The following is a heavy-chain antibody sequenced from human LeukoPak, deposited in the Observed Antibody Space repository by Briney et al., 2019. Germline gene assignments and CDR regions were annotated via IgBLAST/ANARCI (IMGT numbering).Heavy chain of an antibody. CDR2: IHHSETT. Sequence: SETLSLTCAVSGDSISTNNWWTWVRQSPGKGLEWIGEIHHSETTNYNPSLKSRVIISIDKSKNQFFLKLTFVTAADTAVYYCVRTGFSYGHPGFDYWGHGILVIVSS. D-gene: IGHD3-16*01. J-gene: IGHJ4*03. CDR1: GDSISTNNW. CDR3: VRTGFSYGHPGFDY. V-gene: IGHV4-4*02.